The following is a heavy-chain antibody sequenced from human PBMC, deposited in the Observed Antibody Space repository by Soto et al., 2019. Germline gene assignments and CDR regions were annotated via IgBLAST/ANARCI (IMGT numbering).Heavy chain of an antibody. CDR3: AHAVGGTYFDY. CDR2: ISYDGSNK. J-gene: IGHJ4*02. V-gene: IGHV3-30*03. CDR1: GFTFSSYG. D-gene: IGHD1-7*01. Sequence: GGSLRLSCAASGFTFSSYGMHWVRQAPGKGLEWVAVISYDGSNKYYADSVKGRFTISRDNSKNTLYLQMNSLRAEDTAVYYCAHAVGGTYFDYWGQGTLVTVS.